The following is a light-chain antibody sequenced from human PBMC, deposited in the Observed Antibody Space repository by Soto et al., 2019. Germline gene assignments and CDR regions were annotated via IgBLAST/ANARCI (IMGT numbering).Light chain of an antibody. CDR3: SSYTSSTTPGV. V-gene: IGLV2-14*01. CDR2: EVN. CDR1: SSDVGGYNY. J-gene: IGLJ3*02. Sequence: QSALTQPASVSGSPGQSITISCTGTSSDVGGYNYVSWYQQHPGKAPKLMIYEVNNRPSGVSDRFSGSKSDNTASLTISGLQAEDEADYYCSSYTSSTTPGVFGGGTKLTVL.